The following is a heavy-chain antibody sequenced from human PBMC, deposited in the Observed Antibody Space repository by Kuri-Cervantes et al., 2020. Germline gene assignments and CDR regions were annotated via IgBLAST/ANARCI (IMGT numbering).Heavy chain of an antibody. CDR2: IYSGGST. Sequence: GESLKISCVASGFTVSSNYMSWVRQAPGKGLEWVSVIYSGGSTVYADSVKGRFTISRDTSRNMVYLEMNSLRADDTAIYYCVRDFEVGPISEDFDVWGQGTMVTVSS. CDR1: GFTVSSNY. CDR3: VRDFEVGPISEDFDV. D-gene: IGHD1-26*01. V-gene: IGHV3-53*01. J-gene: IGHJ3*01.